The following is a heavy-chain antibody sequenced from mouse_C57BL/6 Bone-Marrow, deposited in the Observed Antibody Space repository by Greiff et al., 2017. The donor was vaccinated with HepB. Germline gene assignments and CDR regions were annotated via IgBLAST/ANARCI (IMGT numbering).Heavy chain of an antibody. V-gene: IGHV5-17*01. CDR3: ARHGTTVVYFDY. CDR2: ISSGSSTI. CDR1: GFTFSDYG. J-gene: IGHJ2*01. Sequence: EVMLVESGGGLVKPGGSLKLSCAASGFTFSDYGMHWVRQAPEKGLEWVAYISSGSSTIYYADTVKGRFTISRDNAKNTLFLQMTSLRYEDTAMYYCARHGTTVVYFDYWGQGTTLTVSS. D-gene: IGHD1-1*01.